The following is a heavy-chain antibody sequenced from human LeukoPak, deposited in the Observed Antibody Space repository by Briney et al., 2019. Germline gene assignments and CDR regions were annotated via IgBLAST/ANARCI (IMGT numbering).Heavy chain of an antibody. CDR1: GFTFSSYW. CDR2: IKQDGSEK. J-gene: IGHJ4*02. V-gene: IGHV3-7*01. D-gene: IGHD3-22*01. CDR3: ARDRGYDSSGYPAWSFDY. Sequence: GGSLRLSCAASGFTFSSYWMSWVRQAPGKGLEWVANIKQDGSEKYYVDSVKGRFTISRDNAKNSLYLQMNSLRAEDTAVYYCARDRGYDSSGYPAWSFDYWGQGTLVTVSS.